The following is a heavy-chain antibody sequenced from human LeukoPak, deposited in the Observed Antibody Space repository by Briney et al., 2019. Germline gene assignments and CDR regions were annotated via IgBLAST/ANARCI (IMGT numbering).Heavy chain of an antibody. CDR2: ISGSGDST. D-gene: IGHD3-10*01. Sequence: TGGSLRLSCAASGFTFSSYGMSWVRQAPGKGLEWVSSISGSGDSTYYADSVKGRFTISRDDSKNTLYLQMNSLRAEDTAVYYCAKAPAMVRGVFRVDVWGTGTTVTVSS. J-gene: IGHJ6*04. CDR3: AKAPAMVRGVFRVDV. V-gene: IGHV3-23*01. CDR1: GFTFSSYG.